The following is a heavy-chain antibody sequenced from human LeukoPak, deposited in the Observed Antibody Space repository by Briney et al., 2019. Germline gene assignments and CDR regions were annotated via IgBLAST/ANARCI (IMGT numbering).Heavy chain of an antibody. V-gene: IGHV4-34*01. CDR2: INHSGST. D-gene: IGHD2-2*01. CDR1: GGSFSGYY. CDR3: ARDWTSTYCYDY. Sequence: SETLSLTCAVYGGSFSGYYWSWIRQPPGKGLEWIGEINHSGSTNYNPSLKSRVTISVDTSKNQFSLKLSSVTAADTAVYYCARDWTSTYCYDYWGQGALVIVSS. J-gene: IGHJ4*02.